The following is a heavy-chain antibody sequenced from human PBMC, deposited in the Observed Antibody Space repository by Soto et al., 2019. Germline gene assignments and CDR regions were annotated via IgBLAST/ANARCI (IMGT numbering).Heavy chain of an antibody. CDR3: VRGPDYEGYFDY. D-gene: IGHD3-22*01. Sequence: QVRLVQSGAEVKKTESSVKVSCEASGTTFSNFAIGWVRQAPGQGLEWMGGIILPFGTPNYAQKLQGRVTISADESMTTVYMELRGLRSGDTAVYYCVRGPDYEGYFDYWGQGTLVTVSS. CDR1: GTTFSNFA. J-gene: IGHJ4*02. V-gene: IGHV1-69*12. CDR2: IILPFGTP.